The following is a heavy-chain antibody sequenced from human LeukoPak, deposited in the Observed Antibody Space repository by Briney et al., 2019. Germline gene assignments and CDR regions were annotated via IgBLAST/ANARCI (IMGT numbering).Heavy chain of an antibody. CDR2: IYYSGST. Sequence: SETPSLTCTVSGGSISSYYWSWIRQPPGKGLEWIGYIYYSGSTNYNPSLKSRVTISVDTSKNQFSLKLSSVTAADTAVYYCARLIGYCSSTSCWDYYYYGMDVWGKGTTVTVSS. CDR1: GGSISSYY. D-gene: IGHD2-2*01. CDR3: ARLIGYCSSTSCWDYYYYGMDV. J-gene: IGHJ6*04. V-gene: IGHV4-59*01.